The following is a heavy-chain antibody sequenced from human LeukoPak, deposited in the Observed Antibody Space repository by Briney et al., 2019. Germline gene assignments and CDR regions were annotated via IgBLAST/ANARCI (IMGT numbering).Heavy chain of an antibody. V-gene: IGHV3-21*01. Sequence: GGSLRLSCAASGFTFSNYTMNWVRQAPGKGLEWVSSISSSRSYIFYADSVKGRFTVSRDNAKNSLYLQMNSLRAEDTAVYYCARGVGFDYWGKGTLVTVSS. CDR3: ARGVGFDY. CDR1: GFTFSNYT. D-gene: IGHD1-26*01. J-gene: IGHJ4*02. CDR2: ISSSRSYI.